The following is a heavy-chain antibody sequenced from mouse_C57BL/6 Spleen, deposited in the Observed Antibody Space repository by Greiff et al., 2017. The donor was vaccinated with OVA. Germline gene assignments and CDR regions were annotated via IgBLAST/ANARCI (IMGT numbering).Heavy chain of an antibody. Sequence: EVKLQESGPGLVKPSQSLSLTCSVTGYSITSGYYWNWIRQFPGNKLEWMGYISYDGSNNYNPSLKNRISITRDTSKNQFFLKLNSVTTEDTATYYCARGSYYYGSSYEYWGQGTTLTVSS. CDR1: GYSITSGYY. V-gene: IGHV3-6*01. CDR3: ARGSYYYGSSYEY. J-gene: IGHJ2*01. CDR2: ISYDGSN. D-gene: IGHD1-1*01.